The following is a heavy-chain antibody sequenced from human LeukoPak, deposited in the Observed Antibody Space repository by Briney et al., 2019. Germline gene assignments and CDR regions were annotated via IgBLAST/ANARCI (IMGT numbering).Heavy chain of an antibody. Sequence: GASVKVSCKASGYTFTGYYMHWVRQAPGQGLEWMGWINPNSGGTNYAQKFQGRVTMTRDTSISTAYMELSRLRSDDTAVYYCARVHRRWGADRAGPAFDPWGQGTLVTVSS. CDR3: ARVHRRWGADRAGPAFDP. D-gene: IGHD1-26*01. CDR2: INPNSGGT. CDR1: GYTFTGYY. J-gene: IGHJ5*02. V-gene: IGHV1-2*02.